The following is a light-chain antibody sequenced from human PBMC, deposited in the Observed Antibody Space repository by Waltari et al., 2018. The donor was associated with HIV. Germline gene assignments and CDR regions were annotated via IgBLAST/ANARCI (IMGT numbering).Light chain of an antibody. J-gene: IGKJ1*01. CDR3: MQGTQFPWT. CDR2: KIS. V-gene: IGKV2-24*01. CDR1: QSLVHCDGNTY. Sequence: IVMTQPPLSSPVTLGQTASISCRSSQSLVHCDGNTYLSWLQQRPGQPPRLLSYKISNRLSGVPDRFSGSGAGTEFTLKISRVEAEDVGVYHCMQGTQFPWTFGQGTKLEIK.